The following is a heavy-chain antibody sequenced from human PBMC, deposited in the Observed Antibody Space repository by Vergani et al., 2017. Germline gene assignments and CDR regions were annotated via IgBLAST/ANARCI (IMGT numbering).Heavy chain of an antibody. Sequence: QLQLQESGSGLVKPSQTLSLTCAVSGGSISSGGYSWSWIRQPPGKGLEWIGYIYHSGSTNYNPSLKSRVTISVDTSKNQFSLKLSSVTAADTAVYYCASLKTTGTNIAGFVYWGQGTLVTVSS. V-gene: IGHV4-30-2*01. J-gene: IGHJ4*02. CDR1: GGSISSGGYS. D-gene: IGHD1-1*01. CDR2: IYHSGST. CDR3: ASLKTTGTNIAGFVY.